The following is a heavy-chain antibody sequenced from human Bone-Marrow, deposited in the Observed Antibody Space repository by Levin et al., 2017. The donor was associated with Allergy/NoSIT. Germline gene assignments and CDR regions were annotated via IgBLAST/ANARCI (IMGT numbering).Heavy chain of an antibody. CDR3: ARDSQHLRYRDYDSGMDG. D-gene: IGHD3-9*01. CDR2: INTNTGNP. V-gene: IGHV7-4-1*01. J-gene: IGHJ6*02. Sequence: ASVKVSCKASGYTFTSYAMNWVRQAPGQGLEWMGWINTNTGNPTYAQGFTGRFVFSLDTSVSTAYLQICSLKAEDTAVYYCARDSQHLRYRDYDSGMDGWGQGTTVTVSS. CDR1: GYTFTSYA.